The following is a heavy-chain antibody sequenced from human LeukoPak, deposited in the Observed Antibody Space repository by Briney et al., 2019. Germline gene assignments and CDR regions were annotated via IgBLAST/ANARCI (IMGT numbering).Heavy chain of an antibody. D-gene: IGHD6-13*01. CDR3: ARTFTSSSWIPY. V-gene: IGHV1-2*02. J-gene: IGHJ4*02. CDR1: GYTFTGYY. CDR2: INPNSGGT. Sequence: ASVKVSCKASGYTFTGYYMHWVRQAPGQGLEWMGWINPNSGGTNYAQKFQGRVTMTRDTSISTAYMELSRLRSDDTAGYYCARTFTSSSWIPYWGQGTLVTVSS.